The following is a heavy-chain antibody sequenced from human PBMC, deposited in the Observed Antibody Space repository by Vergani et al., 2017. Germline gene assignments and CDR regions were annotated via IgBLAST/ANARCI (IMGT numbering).Heavy chain of an antibody. J-gene: IGHJ4*02. Sequence: QVQVVQSGAEVKKSGASVKVSCKTSGYTFSNYYMHWVRQAPGQGLEWMGIINPSGGHTNYAQKVQGRVNMTRDTSTRTVYMELSSLRSEDTAIYYCARGDYGILTGYRYWGQGTLVTVSA. CDR1: GYTFSNYY. CDR2: INPSGGHT. CDR3: ARGDYGILTGYRY. D-gene: IGHD3-9*01. V-gene: IGHV1-46*03.